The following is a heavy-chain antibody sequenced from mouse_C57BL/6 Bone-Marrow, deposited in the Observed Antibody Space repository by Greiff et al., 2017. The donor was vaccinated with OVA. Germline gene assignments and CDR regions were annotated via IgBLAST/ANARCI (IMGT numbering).Heavy chain of an antibody. CDR2: IDSYDSYT. CDR1: GFTFTSYW. Sequence: QVQLQQSGAEFVKPGASVKLSCTASGFTFTSYWMQWVQQRPGQGLEWIGEIDSYDSYTNYNEKFKGKATLTVDTSSSTAYMQLSSLTSEDSAVYYCARGPYGSSYDYWGQGTTLTVSS. V-gene: IGHV1-50*01. CDR3: ARGPYGSSYDY. J-gene: IGHJ2*01. D-gene: IGHD1-1*01.